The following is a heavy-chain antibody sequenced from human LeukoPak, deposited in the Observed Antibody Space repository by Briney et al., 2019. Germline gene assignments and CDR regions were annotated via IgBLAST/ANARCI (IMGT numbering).Heavy chain of an antibody. Sequence: GGSLRLSCAASGFTVSSNYMSWVRQAPGKGLEWVSVIYSGGSTYYADSVKGRFTISRDNSKNTLYLQMNSLRAEDTAVYYCARHRSLYDSSGYIDYWGQGTLVTVS. CDR1: GFTVSSNY. CDR2: IYSGGST. CDR3: ARHRSLYDSSGYIDY. D-gene: IGHD3-22*01. V-gene: IGHV3-53*01. J-gene: IGHJ4*02.